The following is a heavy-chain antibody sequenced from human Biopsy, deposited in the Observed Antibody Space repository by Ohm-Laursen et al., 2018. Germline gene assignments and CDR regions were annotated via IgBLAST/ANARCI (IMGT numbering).Heavy chain of an antibody. CDR3: ARGMRSSGWPYFDS. CDR2: IYDRGSTA. V-gene: IGHV4-61*01. CDR1: GDSVSSGSFY. J-gene: IGHJ4*02. D-gene: IGHD6-19*01. Sequence: GTLSLTCTVSGDSVSSGSFYWTWIRQPPGQGLEYVGYIYDRGSTANYNPSLESRVTMSVDMPKNQFSLKLSSVTAADTAIYYCARGMRSSGWPYFDSWGQGTLVTVSS.